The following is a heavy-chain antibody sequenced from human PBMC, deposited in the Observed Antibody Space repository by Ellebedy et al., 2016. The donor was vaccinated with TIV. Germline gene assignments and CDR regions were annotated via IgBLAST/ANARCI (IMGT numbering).Heavy chain of an antibody. Sequence: GESLKISCAASGFTFSSNGMHWVRQAPGKGLEWVAVIWYDGSNKYYADSVKGRFTISRDNAKNSLYLQMNSLRAEDTAVYYCARDVATIPLMVSGYGMDVWGRGTTVTVSS. CDR2: IWYDGSNK. CDR3: ARDVATIPLMVSGYGMDV. V-gene: IGHV3-33*01. CDR1: GFTFSSNG. D-gene: IGHD2-8*01. J-gene: IGHJ6*02.